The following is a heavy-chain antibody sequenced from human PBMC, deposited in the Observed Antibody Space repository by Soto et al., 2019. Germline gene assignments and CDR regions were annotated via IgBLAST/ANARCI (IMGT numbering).Heavy chain of an antibody. D-gene: IGHD6-13*01. V-gene: IGHV3-9*01. CDR3: AKDMGAAAIDY. CDR1: GFIFDDFV. CDR2: ISWNGLNI. Sequence: LRLSCAASGFIFDDFVMHWVRQGPGKGLEWVSSISWNGLNINYADSVKGRFTISRDNAKNSLFLQMNSLRVEDTALYFCAKDMGAAAIDYWGQGTLVTVSS. J-gene: IGHJ4*02.